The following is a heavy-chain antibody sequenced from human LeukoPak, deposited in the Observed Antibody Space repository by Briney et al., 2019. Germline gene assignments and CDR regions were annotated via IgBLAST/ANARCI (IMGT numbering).Heavy chain of an antibody. J-gene: IGHJ5*02. Sequence: GASVKVSCKASGYTFTSYGISWVRQAPGQGLEWMGWISAYNGNTNYAQKLQGRVTMTTDTSTSTAYMELRSLRSDDTAVYYCARHRRSIVGATTWLDPWGQGTLVTVSS. V-gene: IGHV1-18*01. CDR3: ARHRRSIVGATTWLDP. CDR1: GYTFTSYG. CDR2: ISAYNGNT. D-gene: IGHD1-26*01.